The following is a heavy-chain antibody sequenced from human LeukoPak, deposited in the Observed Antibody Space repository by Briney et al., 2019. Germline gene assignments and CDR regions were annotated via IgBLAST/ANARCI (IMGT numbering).Heavy chain of an antibody. D-gene: IGHD6-19*01. Sequence: SETLSLTCAVYGGSFSGYYWSWIRQPPGKGLEWIGEINHSGSTNYNPSLKSRVTISVDTSKNQFSLKLSSVTAADTAVCYCARLERSGRAGTQYWGQGTQVTVSS. CDR1: GGSFSGYY. J-gene: IGHJ4*02. V-gene: IGHV4-34*01. CDR3: ARLERSGRAGTQY. CDR2: INHSGST.